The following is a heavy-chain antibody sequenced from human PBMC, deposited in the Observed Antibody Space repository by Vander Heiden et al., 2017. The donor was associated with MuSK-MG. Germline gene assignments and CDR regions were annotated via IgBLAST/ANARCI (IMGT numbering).Heavy chain of an antibody. CDR1: GFPFSNYP. V-gene: IGHV3-23*01. CDR3: AKDFQRYSGYDFYYGMDV. CDR2: ISGSGGDT. Sequence: EVQLLGPGGALVQPGGSLGPPCAASGFPFSNYPMSWVRQAPGKGLEWVSGISGSGGDTFYADSVKGRFTISRDNSKNTLYLQMNSLRAEDTAAYYCAKDFQRYSGYDFYYGMDVWGLGTTVTVSS. J-gene: IGHJ6*02. D-gene: IGHD5-12*01.